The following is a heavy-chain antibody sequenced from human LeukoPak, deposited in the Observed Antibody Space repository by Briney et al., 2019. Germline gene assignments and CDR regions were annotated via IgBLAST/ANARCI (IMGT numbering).Heavy chain of an antibody. CDR1: GFTFSSYA. V-gene: IGHV3-23*01. J-gene: IGHJ4*02. CDR2: ISGNGGST. Sequence: GGSLRLSCVVSGFTFSSYAMSWVRQAPGKGLEWVSAISGNGGSTYYADSVKGRFTISRDNSMNTLYLQMNSLRAEDTAVYYCAKDQGGAYYYDSSAYSYWGQGTLVTVSS. D-gene: IGHD3-22*01. CDR3: AKDQGGAYYYDSSAYSY.